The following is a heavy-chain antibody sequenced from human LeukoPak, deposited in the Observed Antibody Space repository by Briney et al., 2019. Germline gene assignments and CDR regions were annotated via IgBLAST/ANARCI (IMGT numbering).Heavy chain of an antibody. CDR3: ARYPFDGYNYYFDY. Sequence: SETLSLTCTVSGASISSYYLSWIRQPPGKGLEWIGYIYYSGSSNYNPSLKSRVTISVDTSKNQFSLKLSSVTAADTAVYYCARYPFDGYNYYFDYWGQGTLVTVSS. V-gene: IGHV4-59*01. D-gene: IGHD5-24*01. CDR2: IYYSGSS. CDR1: GASISSYY. J-gene: IGHJ4*02.